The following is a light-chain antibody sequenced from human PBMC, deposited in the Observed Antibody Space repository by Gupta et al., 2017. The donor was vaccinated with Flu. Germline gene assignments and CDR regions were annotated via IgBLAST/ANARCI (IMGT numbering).Light chain of an antibody. V-gene: IGKV3-15*01. Sequence: VMTQSPATLSVSPGEGAILSCRASQSVRSNLAWYQQKPGQAPRLLIFGASTRATGIPARFSGSGSGTEFTLTISSLQSEDSAPYYCQQYNNWPLLTFGPGTKVDIK. CDR2: GAS. CDR3: QQYNNWPLLT. J-gene: IGKJ3*01. CDR1: QSVRSN.